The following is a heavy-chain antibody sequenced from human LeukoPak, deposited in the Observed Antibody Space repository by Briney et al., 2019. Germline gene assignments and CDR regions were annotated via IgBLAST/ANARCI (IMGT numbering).Heavy chain of an antibody. J-gene: IGHJ4*02. CDR2: ISGSGGST. CDR1: GFTFSSYG. CDR3: AKDIRPGIAVADFDY. D-gene: IGHD6-19*01. V-gene: IGHV3-23*01. Sequence: GGSLRLSCAASGFTFSSYGMHWVRQAPGKGLEWVSAISGSGGSTYYADSVKGRFTISRDNSKNTLYLQMNSLRAEDTAVYYCAKDIRPGIAVADFDYWGQGTLVTVSS.